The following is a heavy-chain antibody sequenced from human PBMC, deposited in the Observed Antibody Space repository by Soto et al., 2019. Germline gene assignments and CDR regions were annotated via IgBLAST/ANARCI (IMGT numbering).Heavy chain of an antibody. Sequence: QSCSLTCGMSGCGGANNSAAWDWIRQSPSRVLDLLGRTYYRSKWYNDYAVSVKSRITINPDTSKNQFSLQLNSVTPEDTAVYYCARGGGYSYELTGYYYYGMDVWGQGTTVTVSS. CDR3: ARGGGYSYELTGYYYYGMDV. J-gene: IGHJ6*02. CDR2: TYYRSKWYN. V-gene: IGHV6-1*01. D-gene: IGHD5-18*01. CDR1: GCGGANNSAA.